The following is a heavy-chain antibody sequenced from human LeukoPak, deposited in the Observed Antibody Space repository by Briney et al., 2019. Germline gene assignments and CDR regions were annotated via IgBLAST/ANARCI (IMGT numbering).Heavy chain of an antibody. CDR1: GGSISSSGYS. CDR2: IYHSGST. J-gene: IGHJ4*02. V-gene: IGHV4-30-2*01. D-gene: IGHD4-17*01. Sequence: SQTLSLTCAVSGGSISSSGYSWSWIRQPPGKGLEWIGYIYHSGSTYYNPSLKSRVTISVDRSKNQFSLKLSSVTAADTAVYYCARLRKGDDYGDYRLDYWGQGTLVTVSS. CDR3: ARLRKGDDYGDYRLDY.